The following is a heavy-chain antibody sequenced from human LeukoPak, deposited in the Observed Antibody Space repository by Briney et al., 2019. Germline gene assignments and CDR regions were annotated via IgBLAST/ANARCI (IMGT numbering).Heavy chain of an antibody. J-gene: IGHJ4*02. Sequence: GGPLRLSCAASGFTFANCAMSWVRQAPGMGLEWVSAISGSVVGTNYADSVKGRFTISRDNSKNTLYLQMNSLRVEDTAEYYCAKNGRDDHDKYFFDFWGQGTLVSVSS. V-gene: IGHV3-23*01. CDR3: AKNGRDDHDKYFFDF. D-gene: IGHD3-9*01. CDR1: GFTFANCA. CDR2: ISGSVVGT.